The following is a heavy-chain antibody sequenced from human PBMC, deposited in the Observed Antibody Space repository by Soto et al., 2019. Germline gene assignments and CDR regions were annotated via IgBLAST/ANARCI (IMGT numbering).Heavy chain of an antibody. Sequence: EVQLVESGGGLVQPGGSLRLSCAASGFTVSSNYMSWVRQAPGKGLEWVSVIYSGGSTYYADSVKGRFTISRHNSKNTLYLQMNSLRAEDTAVYYGARDMGRGLIDYWGQGTLVTVSS. D-gene: IGHD2-15*01. V-gene: IGHV3-53*04. CDR1: GFTVSSNY. J-gene: IGHJ4*02. CDR3: ARDMGRGLIDY. CDR2: IYSGGST.